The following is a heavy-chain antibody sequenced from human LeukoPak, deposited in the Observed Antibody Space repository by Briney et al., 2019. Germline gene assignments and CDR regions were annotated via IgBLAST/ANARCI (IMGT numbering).Heavy chain of an antibody. V-gene: IGHV3-7*01. Sequence: GGSLRLSCAGSGFIFGNYWMSWVRQAPGKGLEWVSNINQNGGERYYVDSVKGRFTISRDNAKNSVYLQMNSLRVEDTAVYYCARRNGFTMISGWGYNMDVWGQGITVTVSS. D-gene: IGHD3-22*01. CDR1: GFIFGNYW. CDR3: ARRNGFTMISGWGYNMDV. CDR2: INQNGGER. J-gene: IGHJ6*03.